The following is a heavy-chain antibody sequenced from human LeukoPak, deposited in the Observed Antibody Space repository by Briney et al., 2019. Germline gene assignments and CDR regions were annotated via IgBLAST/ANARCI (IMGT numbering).Heavy chain of an antibody. J-gene: IGHJ5*02. D-gene: IGHD5-18*01. V-gene: IGHV3-30*09. Sequence: SCKASGYTFTSYYMHWVRQAPGKGLEWVAVISYDGSNKYYADSVKGRFAISRDNSKNTLYLQMNSLRAEDTAVYYCARDKVGYGNLDPWGQGTLVTVSS. CDR3: ARDKVGYGNLDP. CDR2: ISYDGSNK. CDR1: GYTFTSYY.